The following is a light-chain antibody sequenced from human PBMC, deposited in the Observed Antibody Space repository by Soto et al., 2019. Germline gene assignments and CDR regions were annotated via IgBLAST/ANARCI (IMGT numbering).Light chain of an antibody. CDR1: SSNIGNNY. Sequence: QSVLTQPPSVSAAPGQKVTISCSGSSSNIGNNYVSWYQQLPGTAPKLLIYDNNKRPSGIPDRFSGSKSGTSATLGITGLQTGAEADYYCGTWDSSLSAEVFGGGTKLTV. J-gene: IGLJ2*01. CDR3: GTWDSSLSAEV. V-gene: IGLV1-51*01. CDR2: DNN.